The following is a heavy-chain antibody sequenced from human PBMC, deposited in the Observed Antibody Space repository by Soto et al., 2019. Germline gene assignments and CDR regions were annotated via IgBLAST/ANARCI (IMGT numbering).Heavy chain of an antibody. CDR3: AKDEGFDSTSWYWYFQH. J-gene: IGHJ1*01. CDR1: GFTFSSCA. D-gene: IGHD6-13*01. V-gene: IGHV3-23*01. CDR2: ISGGGSST. Sequence: EVQLLESGGDMVQPGGSLRLSCAASGFTFSSCAMSWVRQAPGKGLEWVSSISGGGSSTYYAGTVKGRFSISRDNSKNTLYLQMNSLRAEDTAIYYCAKDEGFDSTSWYWYFQHWGQGTVVTVSS.